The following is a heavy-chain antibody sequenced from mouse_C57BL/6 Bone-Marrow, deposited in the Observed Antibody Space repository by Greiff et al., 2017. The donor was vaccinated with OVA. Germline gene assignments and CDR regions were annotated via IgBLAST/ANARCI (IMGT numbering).Heavy chain of an antibody. CDR3: ARHYYDYGGLYFDV. Sequence: EVKLMESGGGLVQPGGSLKLSCAASGFTFSDYYMYWVRQTPEKRLEWVAYISNGGGSTYYPDTVKGRFTISRDNAKNTLYLQMSRLKSEDTAMYYCARHYYDYGGLYFDVWGTGTTVTVSS. J-gene: IGHJ1*03. CDR1: GFTFSDYY. D-gene: IGHD2-4*01. V-gene: IGHV5-12*01. CDR2: ISNGGGST.